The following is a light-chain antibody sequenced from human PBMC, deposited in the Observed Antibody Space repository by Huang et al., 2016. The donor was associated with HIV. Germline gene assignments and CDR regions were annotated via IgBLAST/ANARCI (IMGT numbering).Light chain of an antibody. CDR3: MQALQTPWT. J-gene: IGKJ1*01. Sequence: DIVMTQSPLSLPVTPGEPASISCRSSQSLLHSNGYNYLDWYLQKPGQSPPLLIYLGSKRASGVRDRCSGRGSGTDFTLKISRVEAADVGVYYCMQALQTPWTFGQGTKVEIK. V-gene: IGKV2-28*01. CDR2: LGS. CDR1: QSLLHSNGYNY.